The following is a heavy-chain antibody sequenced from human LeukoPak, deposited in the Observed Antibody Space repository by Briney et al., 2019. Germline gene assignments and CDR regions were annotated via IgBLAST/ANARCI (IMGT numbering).Heavy chain of an antibody. D-gene: IGHD4-17*01. CDR2: INIDGSTT. CDR1: EFTFSRYW. CDR3: ARESGSVTSEVDFDY. J-gene: IGHJ4*02. V-gene: IGHV3-74*01. Sequence: PGGSLRLSCVDSEFTFSRYWMHWVRQAAGEGLVWVSRINIDGSTTNYADSVKGRFTISRDNAKNSLYLQMNSLRAEDTAVYYCARESGSVTSEVDFDYWGQGTLVTVSS.